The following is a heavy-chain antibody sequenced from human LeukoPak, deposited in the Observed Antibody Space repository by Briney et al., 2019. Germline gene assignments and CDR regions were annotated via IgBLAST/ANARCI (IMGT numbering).Heavy chain of an antibody. CDR2: ITSSGDNT. CDR1: GFTFSSYA. CDR3: VRRSSGNYDT. D-gene: IGHD3-22*01. Sequence: GASLRLSCAASGFTFSSYAMCWVRQAPGKGLRWVSSITSSGDNTYYADSVKGRFTISRDNTKNTLHLQVNSLRAEDTAVYYCVRRSSGNYDTWGQGTLVTVSS. J-gene: IGHJ5*02. V-gene: IGHV3-23*01.